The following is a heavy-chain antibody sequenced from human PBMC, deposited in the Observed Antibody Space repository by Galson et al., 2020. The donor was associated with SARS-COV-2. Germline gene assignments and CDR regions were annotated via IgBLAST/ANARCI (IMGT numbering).Heavy chain of an antibody. CDR2: INHSGST. CDR1: GGSFSGYY. D-gene: IGHD3-22*01. J-gene: IGHJ6*03. V-gene: IGHV4-34*01. CDR3: ARALREVTMILVVLGYYYYMDV. Sequence: SETLSLTCAVYGGSFSGYYWSWIRQPPGKGLEWIGEINHSGSTKYNPSLKNRVTISRDTSKNQFSLKLSSVSAADAAVYYCARALREVTMILVVLGYYYYMDVWGKGTTVTISS.